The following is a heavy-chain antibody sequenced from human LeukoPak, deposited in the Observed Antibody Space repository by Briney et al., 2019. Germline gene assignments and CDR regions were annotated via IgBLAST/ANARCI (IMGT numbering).Heavy chain of an antibody. Sequence: GRSLRLSCAASGFTFSIYGMHWVRQAPGKGLEWVAVISYDGSNKYYVDSVKGRFTISRDNSKNTLYLQMNSLRAEDTAVYYCAKGYYGMDVWGQGTTVTVSS. CDR1: GFTFSIYG. J-gene: IGHJ6*02. V-gene: IGHV3-30*18. CDR3: AKGYYGMDV. CDR2: ISYDGSNK.